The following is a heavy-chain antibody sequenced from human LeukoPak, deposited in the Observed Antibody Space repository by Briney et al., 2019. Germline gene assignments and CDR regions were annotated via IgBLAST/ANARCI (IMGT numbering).Heavy chain of an antibody. V-gene: IGHV3-30*04. J-gene: IGHJ4*02. CDR3: ARGYRPYNSACLFAS. CDR2: IAYDGSYT. D-gene: IGHD6-25*01. CDR1: GFTFSTYT. Sequence: GRSLRLSCAASGFTFSTYTMHWVRKAPGKGLEWVAVIAYDGSYTYYAESVRGRFTFSRDNSKNTLYLQMNSLKPEDTAVYYCARGYRPYNSACLFASWGQGTLVTVSS.